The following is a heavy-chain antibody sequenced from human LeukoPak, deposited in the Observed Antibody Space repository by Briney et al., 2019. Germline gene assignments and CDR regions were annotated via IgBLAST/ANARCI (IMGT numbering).Heavy chain of an antibody. Sequence: GGSLRLSCAASGFTFSSYAMNWVRQAPGKGLEWVSSISESGGTTDYADSVKGRFTISRDNSKNTLYLQMNSLRAEDTAVYYCARQWLVNGWGQGTLVTVSS. V-gene: IGHV3-23*01. CDR3: ARQWLVNG. J-gene: IGHJ4*02. CDR1: GFTFSSYA. CDR2: ISESGGTT. D-gene: IGHD6-19*01.